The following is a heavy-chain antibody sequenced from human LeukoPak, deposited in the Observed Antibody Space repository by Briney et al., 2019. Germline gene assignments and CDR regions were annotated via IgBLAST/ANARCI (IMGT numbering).Heavy chain of an antibody. D-gene: IGHD6-13*01. V-gene: IGHV3-11*04. Sequence: GGSLRLSCAASGITFSDHYMSWIRQAPGKGLEWVAHISSSGSTIEYADSVKGRFAISRDNSKNTLYLQMNSLRAEDTAVYYCARETLGAASAFDYWGQGTLVTVSS. J-gene: IGHJ4*02. CDR1: GITFSDHY. CDR3: ARETLGAASAFDY. CDR2: ISSSGSTI.